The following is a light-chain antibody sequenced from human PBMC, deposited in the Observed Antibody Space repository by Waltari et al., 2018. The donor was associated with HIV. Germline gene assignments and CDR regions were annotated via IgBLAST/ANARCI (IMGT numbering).Light chain of an antibody. Sequence: QSALSQPASVSASPGQSVAISCSGSASDIGRYNYVSWYQQHPDKTPTLILFDVNNRPSGISDRFSGSKSGTTASLTISTVETDDEADYYCASYTVNSTGVFGSGTKLTVL. CDR3: ASYTVNSTGV. CDR2: DVN. J-gene: IGLJ1*01. CDR1: ASDIGRYNY. V-gene: IGLV2-14*03.